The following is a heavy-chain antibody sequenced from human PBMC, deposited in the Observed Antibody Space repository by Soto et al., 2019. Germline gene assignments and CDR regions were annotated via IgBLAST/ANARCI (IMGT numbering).Heavy chain of an antibody. J-gene: IGHJ6*03. CDR3: AKEGGYSDDYYYYYMDV. D-gene: IGHD5-18*01. Sequence: GGSLRLSCAASGFTFSSYGMHWVRQAPGKGLEWVAVISYDGSNKYYADSVKGRFTISRDTSKNTLYLQMNSLRAEDTAVYYCAKEGGYSDDYYYYYMDVWGKGTTVTVSS. CDR2: ISYDGSNK. V-gene: IGHV3-30*18. CDR1: GFTFSSYG.